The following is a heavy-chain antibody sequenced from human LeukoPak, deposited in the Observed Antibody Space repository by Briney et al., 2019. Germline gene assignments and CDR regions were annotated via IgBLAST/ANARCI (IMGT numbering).Heavy chain of an antibody. J-gene: IGHJ4*02. V-gene: IGHV1-2*02. CDR3: ARGLWDYYDSSGNLDY. CDR2: INPNSGGT. Sequence: ASVKVSCKASGYTFTSYYMHWVRQAPGQGLEWMGWINPNSGGTNYAQKFQGRVTMTRDTSISTAYMELSRLRSDDTAVYYCARGLWDYYDSSGNLDYWGQGTLVTVSS. D-gene: IGHD3-22*01. CDR1: GYTFTSYY.